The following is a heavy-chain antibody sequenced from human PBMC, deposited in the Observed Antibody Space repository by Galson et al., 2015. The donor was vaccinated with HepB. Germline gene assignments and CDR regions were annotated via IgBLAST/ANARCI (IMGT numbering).Heavy chain of an antibody. V-gene: IGHV1-69*02. CDR3: ARADRGVGAGEVLGGEYFQH. Sequence: SVKVSCKASGGTFNSQTISWVRQAPGHGLEWMGRIIPILDIPKYAQKFQGRVTITADKSTSTAYMELSGLRSEDTAVYYCARADRGVGAGEVLGGEYFQHWGQGTLVSVS. CDR2: IIPILDIP. D-gene: IGHD6-13*01. J-gene: IGHJ1*01. CDR1: GGTFNSQT.